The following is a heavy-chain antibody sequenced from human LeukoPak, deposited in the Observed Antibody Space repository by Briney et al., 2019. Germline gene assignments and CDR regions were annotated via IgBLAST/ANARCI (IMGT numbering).Heavy chain of an antibody. CDR3: ARIARELLWYYYYMDV. Sequence: ASVKVSCKASGYTFTSYGISWVRQAPGQGLEWMGWISAYNGNTNYAQKLQGRVTMTTDTSTSTAYMELRSLRSDDTAVYYCARIARELLWYYYYMDVWGKGTTVTISS. D-gene: IGHD1-7*01. J-gene: IGHJ6*03. V-gene: IGHV1-18*01. CDR2: ISAYNGNT. CDR1: GYTFTSYG.